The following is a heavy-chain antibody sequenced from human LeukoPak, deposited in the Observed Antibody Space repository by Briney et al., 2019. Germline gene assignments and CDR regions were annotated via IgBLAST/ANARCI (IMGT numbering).Heavy chain of an antibody. D-gene: IGHD5/OR15-5a*01. CDR2: MNPNSGNT. CDR1: GYTFTSYG. J-gene: IGHJ4*02. CDR3: ARGVSGDY. V-gene: IGHV1-8*02. Sequence: ASVKVSCKASGYTFTSYGISWVRQAPGQGLEWVGWMNPNSGNTGYAQKFQGRVTMTRDTSISTAYMELSSLRSEDTAVYYCARGVSGDYWGQGTLVTVSS.